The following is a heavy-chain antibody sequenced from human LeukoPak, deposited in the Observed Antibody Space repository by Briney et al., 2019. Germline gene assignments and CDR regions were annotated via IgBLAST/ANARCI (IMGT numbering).Heavy chain of an antibody. CDR3: VKDRQRAFDI. V-gene: IGHV4-61*01. D-gene: IGHD6-25*01. J-gene: IGHJ3*02. CDR1: GGSVSSDNYY. Sequence: SETLSLTLTCSGGSVSSDNYYWSWLRQPPGKGLEWIAYIYHSGSTNHNPSLKGRVTISVDTSKNQFSLNLTSVTAADTAVYYCVKDRQRAFDIWPQGTFVSVP. CDR2: IYHSGST.